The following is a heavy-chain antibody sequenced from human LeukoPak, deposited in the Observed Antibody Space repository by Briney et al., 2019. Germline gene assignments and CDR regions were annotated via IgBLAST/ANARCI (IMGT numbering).Heavy chain of an antibody. J-gene: IGHJ5*02. CDR2: IYYSGST. CDR3: ARKYSSSSSAIDP. V-gene: IGHV4-34*01. Sequence: SETLSLTCAVYGGSFSGYYWSWIRQPPGKGLEWIGSIYYSGSTYYNPSLKSRVTISVDTSKNQFSLKLSSVTAADTAVYYCARKYSSSSSAIDPWGQGTLVTVSS. CDR1: GGSFSGYY. D-gene: IGHD6-6*01.